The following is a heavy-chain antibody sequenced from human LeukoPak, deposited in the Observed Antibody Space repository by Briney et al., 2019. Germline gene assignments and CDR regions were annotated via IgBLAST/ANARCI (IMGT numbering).Heavy chain of an antibody. V-gene: IGHV4-4*07. D-gene: IGHD3-9*01. J-gene: IGHJ6*03. Sequence: TSETLSLTCTVSGGSISSYYWSWIRQPAGKGLEWIGRIYTSGSTNYNPSLKSRVTMSVDTSKNQFSLKLSSVTAADTAVYYCARVRGYYDILTGYDYYYYMDVWGKGTTVTISS. CDR2: IYTSGST. CDR3: ARVRGYYDILTGYDYYYYMDV. CDR1: GGSISSYY.